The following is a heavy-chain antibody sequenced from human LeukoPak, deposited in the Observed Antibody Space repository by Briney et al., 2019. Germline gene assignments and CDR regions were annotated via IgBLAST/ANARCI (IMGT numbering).Heavy chain of an antibody. CDR3: ARVVGSSGWYLGY. D-gene: IGHD6-19*01. Sequence: GGSLRLSCAASGFTFSSYWMHWVRQAPGKGLVWVSRINSDGSRTSYADSVKGRFTISRDNAKNTLYLQMNSLRAEDTAVYYCARVVGSSGWYLGYWGQGTLITVSS. CDR1: GFTFSSYW. J-gene: IGHJ4*02. CDR2: INSDGSRT. V-gene: IGHV3-74*01.